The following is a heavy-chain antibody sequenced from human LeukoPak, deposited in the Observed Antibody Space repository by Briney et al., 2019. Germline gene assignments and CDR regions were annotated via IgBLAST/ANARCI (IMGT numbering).Heavy chain of an antibody. D-gene: IGHD2-2*01. Sequence: PGGSLRLSCAASGLTFSSYGMHWVRQPPGKGLEWVAVISYDGSNKYYADSVKGRFTISRDNSKNTLYLQMNSLRAEDTAVYYCAKGHAPCIVVVPAADYWGQGTLVTVSS. CDR1: GLTFSSYG. CDR2: ISYDGSNK. CDR3: AKGHAPCIVVVPAADY. J-gene: IGHJ4*02. V-gene: IGHV3-30*18.